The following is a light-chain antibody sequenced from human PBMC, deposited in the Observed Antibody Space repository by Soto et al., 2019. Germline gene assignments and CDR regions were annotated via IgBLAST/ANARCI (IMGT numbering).Light chain of an antibody. CDR2: EVS. Sequence: QSALTQPPSASGSPGQSVTISCTVTSSDVGGYKYVSWYQQHPGKAPKLMIYEVSQRPSGVPDRFSGSKSGNTASLTVSGLQAEDEADYYCSSYAGSKNFVIFGGGTKLTVL. V-gene: IGLV2-8*01. CDR1: SSDVGGYKY. J-gene: IGLJ2*01. CDR3: SSYAGSKNFVI.